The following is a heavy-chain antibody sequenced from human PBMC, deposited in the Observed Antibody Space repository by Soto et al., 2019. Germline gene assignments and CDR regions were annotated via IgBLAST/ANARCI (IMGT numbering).Heavy chain of an antibody. D-gene: IGHD2-15*01. CDR1: GYTFTSSD. CDR2: MNPNTGNT. V-gene: IGHV1-8*01. CDR3: ASGSNHCSGGSCYSDWFDP. Sequence: QVQLVQSGAEVKKPGASVRVSCKASGYTFTSSDVYWVRQATGQGLELMGWMNPNTGNTGYAQKCQGRVPMTRNTSISTAYMELSSLRSEDTAVYYWASGSNHCSGGSCYSDWFDPCGQGTPVTVSS. J-gene: IGHJ5*02.